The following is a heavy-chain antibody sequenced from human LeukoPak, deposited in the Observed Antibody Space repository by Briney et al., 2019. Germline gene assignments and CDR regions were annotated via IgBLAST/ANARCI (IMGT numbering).Heavy chain of an antibody. J-gene: IGHJ5*02. Sequence: SETLSLTCTVSGGSISSYYWSWIRQPPGKGLEWIGYIYYSGSTNYNPSLKSRVTISVDTSKNQFSLKLSSVTAADTAVYYCARTSLIVLGNWFDPWGQGTLVTVSS. CDR2: IYYSGST. D-gene: IGHD2-8*01. CDR1: GGSISSYY. V-gene: IGHV4-59*01. CDR3: ARTSLIVLGNWFDP.